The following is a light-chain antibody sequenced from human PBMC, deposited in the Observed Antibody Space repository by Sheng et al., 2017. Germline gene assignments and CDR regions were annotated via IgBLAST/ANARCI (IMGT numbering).Light chain of an antibody. Sequence: DIQLTQSPSFLSASVGDRVTITCRASQGINNYLAWYQQKPGKAPNLLIYAASTLQSGVPSRFSGSGSGTEFTLTISSLQPEDFATYFCQQSYSTPLTFGGGTKVEIK. V-gene: IGKV1-9*01. CDR1: QGINNY. J-gene: IGKJ4*01. CDR3: QQSYSTPLT. CDR2: AAS.